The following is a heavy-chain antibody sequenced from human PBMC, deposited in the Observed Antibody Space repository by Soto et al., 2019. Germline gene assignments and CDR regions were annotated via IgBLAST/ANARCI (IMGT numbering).Heavy chain of an antibody. D-gene: IGHD1-26*01. CDR3: AREGAFLTSGWFDP. CDR2: IYYSGST. V-gene: IGHV4-61*01. CDR1: GGSVISGSYY. J-gene: IGHJ5*02. Sequence: LSLTCTVSGGSVISGSYYWSWIRQPPGKGLEWIGYIYYSGSTNYNPSLKSRVTISVDTSENQFSLKLSSVTAADTAVYYCAREGAFLTSGWFDPWGQGTLVTVSS.